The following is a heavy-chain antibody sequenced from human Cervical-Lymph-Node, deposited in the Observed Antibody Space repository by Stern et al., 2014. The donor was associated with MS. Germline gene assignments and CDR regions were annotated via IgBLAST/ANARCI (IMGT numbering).Heavy chain of an antibody. CDR1: GYTFTSYG. D-gene: IGHD2-15*01. V-gene: IGHV1-18*01. CDR2: ISAYNDNT. Sequence: MQLVESGAEVKQPGASVKVSCEASGYTFTSYGISWVRQAPGQGLEWMGWISAYNDNTKYTQKVQGRVTMTTDTSTSTAYMELRSLRSDDTAVYYCARDSIAVPAKTGDHWGQGTLVTVSS. CDR3: ARDSIAVPAKTGDH. J-gene: IGHJ4*02.